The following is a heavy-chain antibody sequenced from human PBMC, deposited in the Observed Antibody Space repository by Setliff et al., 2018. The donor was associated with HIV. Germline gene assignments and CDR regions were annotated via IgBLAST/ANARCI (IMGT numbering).Heavy chain of an antibody. J-gene: IGHJ5*02. CDR2: IRGDSTSI. Sequence: LSLTCTVSGGSMSSSNYLWGWIRQPPGKGLEWTSYIRGDSTSINYADSVKGRFTISRDNAKNSLYLQMNSLRAEDTAVYYCARGEFDYGSGSYYSTWGQGTLVTVSS. V-gene: IGHV3-11*06. CDR3: ARGEFDYGSGSYYST. CDR1: GGSMSSSNY. D-gene: IGHD3-10*01.